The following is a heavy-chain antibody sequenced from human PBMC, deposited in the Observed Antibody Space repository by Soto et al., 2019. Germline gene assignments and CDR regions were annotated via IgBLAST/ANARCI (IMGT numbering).Heavy chain of an antibody. J-gene: IGHJ6*02. CDR1: GLSLSTTGVG. V-gene: IGHV2-5*02. Sequence: QITLKESGPTLVKPTQTLTLTCTFSGLSLSTTGVGVGWIRQPPGKALEWLALIYWDDDKRYSPSLKSRLTINKDTSKNQVVLKMTNMDPVDTATYYCVQSRCGGDCLQSYSSHSYYGLDVWGQGTTVTVSS. CDR3: VQSRCGGDCLQSYSSHSYYGLDV. D-gene: IGHD2-21*02. CDR2: IYWDDDK.